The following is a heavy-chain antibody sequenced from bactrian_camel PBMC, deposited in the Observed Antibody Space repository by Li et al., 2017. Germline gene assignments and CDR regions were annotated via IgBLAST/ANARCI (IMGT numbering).Heavy chain of an antibody. V-gene: IGHV3S53*01. CDR3: ATVGGASYNY. D-gene: IGHD3*01. CDR2: DKGDGSI. CDR1: GYILPTCE. Sequence: HVQLVESGGGSVQAGGSLKLTCSASGYILPTCEMGWYRQAPGKGRELVAMDKGDGSITYGDSVKGRFTLSRDNARNTVHLQMNSLKTEDTAVYYCATVGGASYNYWGQGTQVTVS. J-gene: IGHJ4*01.